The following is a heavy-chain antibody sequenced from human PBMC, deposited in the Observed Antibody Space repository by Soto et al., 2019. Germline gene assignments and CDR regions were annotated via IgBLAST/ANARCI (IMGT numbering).Heavy chain of an antibody. CDR1: GGSIISGGYS. D-gene: IGHD2-21*01. V-gene: IGHV4-30-2*01. CDR2: IYHSGST. Sequence: TLSLTCAVSGGSIISGGYSWIWIRQPPGKGLEWIGYIYHSGSTYYNPSLKSRVTISVDRSKNQFSLKLSSVTAADTAVYYCARGNVVAIDYWGQGTLVTVSS. CDR3: ARGNVVAIDY. J-gene: IGHJ4*02.